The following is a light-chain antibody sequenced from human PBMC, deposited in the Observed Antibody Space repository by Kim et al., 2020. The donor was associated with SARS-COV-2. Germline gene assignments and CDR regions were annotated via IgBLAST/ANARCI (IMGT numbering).Light chain of an antibody. CDR1: KLGDKY. CDR3: QAWDGV. V-gene: IGLV3-1*01. J-gene: IGLJ1*01. CDR2: QDS. Sequence: SYELTQPPSVSVSPGQTASITCSGDKLGDKYACWYQQTPGQSPVLVIYQDSKRPSGIPERFSGSNSGNTATLTISGTQAMDEADYYCQAWDGVFGTGNKV.